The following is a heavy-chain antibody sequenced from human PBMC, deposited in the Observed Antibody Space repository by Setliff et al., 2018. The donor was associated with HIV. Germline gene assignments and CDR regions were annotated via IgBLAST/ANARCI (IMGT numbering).Heavy chain of an antibody. J-gene: IGHJ5*02. CDR1: GGSINIGSFY. D-gene: IGHD3-22*01. V-gene: IGHV4-61*09. CDR2: VYTSGNT. CDR3: ASSTMIVVVNYAFSA. Sequence: SETLSLTCTVSGGSINIGSFYWSWIRQPAGKGPEWLGHVYTSGNTYYDPSLASRVAISLDRSKNQFSLKLDSVTAADTAVYYCASSTMIVVVNYAFSAWGQGTLVTVSS.